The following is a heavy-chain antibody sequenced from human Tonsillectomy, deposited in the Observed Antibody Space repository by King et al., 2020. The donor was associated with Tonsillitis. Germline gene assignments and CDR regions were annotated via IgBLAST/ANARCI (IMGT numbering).Heavy chain of an antibody. V-gene: IGHV5-51*01. J-gene: IGHJ3*01. D-gene: IGHD6-19*01. CDR2: IYPDDSDT. CDR1: GYNFPTYW. CDR3: ARPYSSGYHPFDAFDL. Sequence: VQLVESGAEVKKPGESLKISCKGSGYNFPTYWIAWVRQMPGKGLEWMGIIYPDDSDTRYNPSFQGQVTISVDRSITTAYLHWSSLKASDTAIYYCARPYSSGYHPFDAFDLWGQGTMVTVSS.